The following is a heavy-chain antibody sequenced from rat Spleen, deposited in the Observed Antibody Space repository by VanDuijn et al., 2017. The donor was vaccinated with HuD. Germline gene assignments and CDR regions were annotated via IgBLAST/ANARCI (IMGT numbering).Heavy chain of an antibody. CDR1: GFTFSDYA. D-gene: IGHD1-6*01. CDR2: IIYDGSST. CDR3: ARHGVNYGSYNWFAY. V-gene: IGHV5-17*01. J-gene: IGHJ3*01. Sequence: EVQMVESGGGLVQPGRSLKLSCAASGFTFSDYAMAWVRQAPKKGLEWVATIIYDGSSTYYRDSVKGRFTISRDSAESTLYLQMNSLRSEDTATYYCARHGVNYGSYNWFAYWGQGTLVTVSS.